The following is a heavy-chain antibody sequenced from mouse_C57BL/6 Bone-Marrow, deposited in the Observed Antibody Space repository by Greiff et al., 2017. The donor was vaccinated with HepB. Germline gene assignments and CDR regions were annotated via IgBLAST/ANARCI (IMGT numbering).Heavy chain of an antibody. Sequence: VQLQQSGPELVKPGASVKISCKASGYSFTGYYMHWVKQSSEKSLEWIGEINPSTGGTSYNQKFKGKATLTVDKSSSTAYMQLKSLTSEDSAVYYCARWLRDAMDYWGQGTSVTVSS. D-gene: IGHD2-2*01. CDR2: INPSTGGT. V-gene: IGHV1-43*01. CDR3: ARWLRDAMDY. CDR1: GYSFTGYY. J-gene: IGHJ4*01.